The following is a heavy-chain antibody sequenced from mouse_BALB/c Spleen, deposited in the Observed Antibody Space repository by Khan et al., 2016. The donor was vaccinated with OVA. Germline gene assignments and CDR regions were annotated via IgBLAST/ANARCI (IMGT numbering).Heavy chain of an antibody. CDR2: INTYTGEP. CDR1: GYTFTNYG. D-gene: IGHD2-10*01. CDR3: ERPPYFSYVMVY. J-gene: IGHJ4*01. V-gene: IGHV9-3-1*01. Sequence: QIQLVQSGHELKKPGETVKISCKASGYTFTNYGMNWVKQAPGKGLKWMGWINTYTGEPTYADDFKGRFAFSLETSARTAYLQINNLKNEDTATYFGERPPYFSYVMVYWGQGTSVTVSS.